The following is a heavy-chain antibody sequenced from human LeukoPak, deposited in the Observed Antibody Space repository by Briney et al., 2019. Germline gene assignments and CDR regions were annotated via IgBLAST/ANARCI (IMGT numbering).Heavy chain of an antibody. CDR3: VKSAGKDGYRDVFDI. D-gene: IGHD5-24*01. CDR1: GFTFTKSA. J-gene: IGHJ3*02. V-gene: IGHV3-23*01. Sequence: PGGSLRLSCEASGFTFTKSAMHWVRQAPGKGLEWVSTITKSGDRTHYADSVRGLFTISRDIFKNTLYLQMNSLRAEDTAVYHCVKSAGKDGYRDVFDIWGQGTVVTVSS. CDR2: ITKSGDRT.